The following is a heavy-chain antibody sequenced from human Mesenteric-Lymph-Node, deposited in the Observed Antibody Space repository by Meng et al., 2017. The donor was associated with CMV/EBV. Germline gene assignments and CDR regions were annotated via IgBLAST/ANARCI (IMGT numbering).Heavy chain of an antibody. D-gene: IGHD3-9*01. V-gene: IGHV4-59*01. J-gene: IGHJ5*02. Sequence: SETLSLTCTVSGGSISSYYWSWIRQPPGKGLEWIGYIYYSGSTNYNPSLKSRVTISVDTSKNQFSLKLSSVTAADTAVYYCARDYYDILTGSFWLDPWGQGTLVTVSS. CDR1: GGSISSYY. CDR2: IYYSGST. CDR3: ARDYYDILTGSFWLDP.